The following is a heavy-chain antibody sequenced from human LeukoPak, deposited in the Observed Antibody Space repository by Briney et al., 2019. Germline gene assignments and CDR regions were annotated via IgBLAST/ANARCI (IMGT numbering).Heavy chain of an antibody. CDR2: FDPEDGET. CDR3: ARDSPPGTYYYDSSGYYLDY. Sequence: ASVKVSCKVSGYTLTELSMHWVRQAPGKGLEWMGGFDPEDGETIYAQKFQGRVTMTRDTSTSTVYMELSSLRSEDTAVYYCARDSPPGTYYYDSSGYYLDYWGQGTLVTVSS. CDR1: GYTLTELS. D-gene: IGHD3-22*01. V-gene: IGHV1-24*01. J-gene: IGHJ4*02.